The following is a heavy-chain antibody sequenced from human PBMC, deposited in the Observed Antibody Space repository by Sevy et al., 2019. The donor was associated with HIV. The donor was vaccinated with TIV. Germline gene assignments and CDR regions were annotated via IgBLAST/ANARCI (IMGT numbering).Heavy chain of an antibody. CDR3: AADPAGYSERGDFFDY. CDR2: IVVGSGNT. J-gene: IGHJ4*02. Sequence: ASVKVSCKASGFTFSSSAVQWVRQARGQRLEWIGWIVVGSGNTNYAQKFHERVTITRDMSTSTAYMELSSLRSEDTAVYYWAADPAGYSERGDFFDYWGQGTLVTVSS. CDR1: GFTFSSSA. V-gene: IGHV1-58*01. D-gene: IGHD2-15*01.